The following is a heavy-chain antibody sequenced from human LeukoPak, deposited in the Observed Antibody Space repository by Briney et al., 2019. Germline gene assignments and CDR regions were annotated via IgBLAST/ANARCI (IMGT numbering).Heavy chain of an antibody. J-gene: IGHJ4*02. CDR1: GFTFSSYG. V-gene: IGHV3-30*02. Sequence: GGSLRLSCAASGFTFSSYGMHWVRQAPGKGLEWVAFIRYDGSNKYYADSVKGRFTITRDNSKNTLYLQMNSLRAEDTAVYYCAKTTPAGEGFLDWGQGTLVTVSS. CDR3: AKTTPAGEGFLD. CDR2: IRYDGSNK. D-gene: IGHD3-3*01.